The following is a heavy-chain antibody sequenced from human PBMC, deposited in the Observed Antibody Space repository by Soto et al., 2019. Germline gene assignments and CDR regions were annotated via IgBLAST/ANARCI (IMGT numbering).Heavy chain of an antibody. J-gene: IGHJ6*03. V-gene: IGHV1-2*04. Sequence: QVQLVQSGAEVRKPGASVTVSCRSSGDSFNNYYIHWVRQAPGQGFEWMGWINPNGGVTKYAQKFQGWGSMTRDKSLRTVYMQLSRLRSDDTAVYYCARESGGATATLDYYYFYMDVWGTGTTVTVSS. CDR1: GDSFNNYY. D-gene: IGHD5-12*01. CDR3: ARESGGATATLDYYYFYMDV. CDR2: INPNGGVT.